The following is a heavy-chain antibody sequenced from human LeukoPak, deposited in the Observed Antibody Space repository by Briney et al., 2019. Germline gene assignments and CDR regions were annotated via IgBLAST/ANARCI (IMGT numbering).Heavy chain of an antibody. J-gene: IGHJ4*02. CDR3: ARDPVQQLVFEEGFDY. D-gene: IGHD6-13*01. Sequence: SVKVSCKASGGTFSSYAISWVRQAPGQGLEWMGGIIPIFGTANYAQKFQGRVTITADESTSTAYMELSSLRSEDTAMYYCARDPVQQLVFEEGFDYWGQGTLVTVSS. CDR1: GGTFSSYA. V-gene: IGHV1-69*01. CDR2: IIPIFGTA.